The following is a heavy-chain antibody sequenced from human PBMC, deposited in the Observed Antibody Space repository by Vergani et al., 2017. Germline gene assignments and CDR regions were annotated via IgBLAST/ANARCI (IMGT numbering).Heavy chain of an antibody. CDR1: GFTFSSYG. CDR3: AKRVEYSSSSAYFDY. J-gene: IGHJ4*02. D-gene: IGHD6-6*01. V-gene: IGHV3-30*18. Sequence: QVQLVESGGGVVQPGRSLRLSCAASGFTFSSYGMHWVRQAPGKGLEWVAVISYDGSNKYYADSVKCRFTISRDNSKNTLYLQMNSLRAEDTAVYYCAKRVEYSSSSAYFDYWGQGTLVSVSS. CDR2: ISYDGSNK.